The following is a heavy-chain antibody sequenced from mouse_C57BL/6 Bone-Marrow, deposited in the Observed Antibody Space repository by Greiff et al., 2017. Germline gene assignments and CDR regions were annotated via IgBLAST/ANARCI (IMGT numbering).Heavy chain of an antibody. CDR3: TRDPGYFDY. J-gene: IGHJ2*01. CDR2: IDPETGGT. CDR1: GYTFTDYE. V-gene: IGHV1-15*01. Sequence: LVESGAELVRPGASVTLSCKASGYTFTDYEMHWVKQTPVHGLKWIGAIDPETGGTAYNQKFKGKAILTAAKSSSTAYMELRSLTSEDSAVYYCTRDPGYFDYWGQGTTLTVSS.